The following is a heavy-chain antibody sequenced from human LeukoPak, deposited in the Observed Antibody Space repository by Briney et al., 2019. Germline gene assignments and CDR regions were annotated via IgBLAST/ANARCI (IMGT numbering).Heavy chain of an antibody. Sequence: PGGSLRLSCAASGFTFSDYYMSWIRQAPGKGLEWVSYITNGGSTIHHADSVKGRFTISRDNAKKTLYLQMNSLRAEDTAVYYCARSIGLTGGGVDVWGQGTTVTVSS. J-gene: IGHJ6*02. CDR3: ARSIGLTGGGVDV. CDR1: GFTFSDYY. V-gene: IGHV3-11*01. CDR2: ITNGGSTI. D-gene: IGHD3-9*01.